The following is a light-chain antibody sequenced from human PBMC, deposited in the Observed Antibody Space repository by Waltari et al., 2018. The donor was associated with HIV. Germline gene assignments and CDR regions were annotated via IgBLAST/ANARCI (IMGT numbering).Light chain of an antibody. J-gene: IGLJ3*02. CDR3: ESYTSTSVWV. CDR1: SSDVGGYNF. Sequence: QSALTQPASVSGSPGQSITISCTGSSSDVGGYNFVSWYQHHPGKAPRVLIYDVTTQPSGVSDRFSGSRSGDTASLTISGLQPEDEADYYCESYTSTSVWVFGGGTRLTVL. V-gene: IGLV2-14*03. CDR2: DVT.